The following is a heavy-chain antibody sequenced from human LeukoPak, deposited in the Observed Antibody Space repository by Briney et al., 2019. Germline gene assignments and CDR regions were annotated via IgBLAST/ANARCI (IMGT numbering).Heavy chain of an antibody. Sequence: SETLSLTCTVSGGSISSYYWSWIRQPAGEGLEWIGRIYTSGSTNYNPSLKSRVTMSVDTSKNQFSLKLSSVTAADTAVYYCARVISSSWPGAPYYYYYGMDVWGQGTTVTVSS. CDR2: IYTSGST. CDR3: ARVISSSWPGAPYYYYYGMDV. V-gene: IGHV4-4*07. D-gene: IGHD6-13*01. J-gene: IGHJ6*02. CDR1: GGSISSYY.